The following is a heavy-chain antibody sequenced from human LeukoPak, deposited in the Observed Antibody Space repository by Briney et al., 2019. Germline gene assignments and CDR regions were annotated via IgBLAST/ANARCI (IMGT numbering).Heavy chain of an antibody. CDR3: ARRGYSSSPDY. CDR2: INHSGST. J-gene: IGHJ4*02. D-gene: IGHD6-6*01. Sequence: SETLSLTCAVYGGSFSGYYRSWIRQPPGKGLEWIGEINHSGSTNYNPSLKSRVTISVDTSKNQFSLKLSSVTAADTAVYYCARRGYSSSPDYWGQGTLVTVSS. V-gene: IGHV4-34*01. CDR1: GGSFSGYY.